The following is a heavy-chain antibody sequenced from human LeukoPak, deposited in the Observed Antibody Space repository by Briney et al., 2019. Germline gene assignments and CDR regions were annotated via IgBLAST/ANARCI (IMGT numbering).Heavy chain of an antibody. Sequence: GGSLRLSCAASGFTFSSYAMHWVRQAPGKGLEWVAVIPYDGSNKYYADSVKGRFTISRDNSKNTLYLQMNSLRAEDTAVYYCARDHGGYQLPTMGDAFDIWGQGTMVTVSS. CDR3: ARDHGGYQLPTMGDAFDI. J-gene: IGHJ3*02. D-gene: IGHD2-2*01. V-gene: IGHV3-30-3*01. CDR2: IPYDGSNK. CDR1: GFTFSSYA.